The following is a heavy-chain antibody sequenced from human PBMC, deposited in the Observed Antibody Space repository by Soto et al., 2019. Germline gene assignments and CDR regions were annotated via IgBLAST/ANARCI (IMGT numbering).Heavy chain of an antibody. V-gene: IGHV3-48*02. CDR3: ARDGWELRGGGYYFDY. CDR2: ISSSSSTI. J-gene: IGHJ4*02. D-gene: IGHD1-26*01. CDR1: GFTFSSYS. Sequence: GGSLRLSCAASGFTFSSYSMNWVRQAPGKGLEWVSYISSSSSTIYYADSVKGRFTISRDNAKNSLYLQMNSLRDEDTAVYYCARDGWELRGGGYYFDYWGQGTLVTVSS.